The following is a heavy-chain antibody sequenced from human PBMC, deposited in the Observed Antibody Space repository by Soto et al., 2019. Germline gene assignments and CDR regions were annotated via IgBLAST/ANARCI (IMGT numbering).Heavy chain of an antibody. V-gene: IGHV3-23*01. J-gene: IGHJ3*02. Sequence: GGSLRLSCAASGFTFSSYAMSWVRQAPGKGLEWVSAISGSGGSTYYADSVKGRFTISRDNSKNTLYLQMNSMRAEDTAIYYNAKDSYLGYCSSTSCYGAFDIWGQGTMVTVSS. CDR3: AKDSYLGYCSSTSCYGAFDI. CDR1: GFTFSSYA. CDR2: ISGSGGST. D-gene: IGHD2-2*01.